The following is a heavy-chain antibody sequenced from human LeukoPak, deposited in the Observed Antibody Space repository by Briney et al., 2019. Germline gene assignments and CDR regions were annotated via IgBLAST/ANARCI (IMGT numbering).Heavy chain of an antibody. CDR1: GYTFTSYG. V-gene: IGHV1-18*04. J-gene: IGHJ4*02. D-gene: IGHD2-2*02. CDR3: ARGSFCSSTSCYTYYFDY. Sequence: EASVKVSCKASGYTFTSYGISWVRQAPGQGLEWMGWISAYNGNTNYAQKLQGRVTMTTDTSTSTAYMELRSLRSDDTAVHYCARGSFCSSTSCYTYYFDYWGQGTLVTVSS. CDR2: ISAYNGNT.